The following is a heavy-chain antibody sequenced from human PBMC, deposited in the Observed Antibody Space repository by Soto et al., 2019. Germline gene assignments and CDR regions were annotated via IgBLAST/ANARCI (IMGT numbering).Heavy chain of an antibody. CDR2: IYYSGST. CDR1: GGSVSSGGYY. D-gene: IGHD5-12*01. V-gene: IGHV4-61*08. Sequence: QVQLQESGPGLVKPSETLSLTCTVSGGSVSSGGYYWSWIRQPPGKGLEWIGYIYYSGSTNYNPSLKSRVPISVATSKNQFSLKLSSVTAADTAVYYCARAEMATMSGAMDVWGQGTTVTVSS. J-gene: IGHJ6*02. CDR3: ARAEMATMSGAMDV.